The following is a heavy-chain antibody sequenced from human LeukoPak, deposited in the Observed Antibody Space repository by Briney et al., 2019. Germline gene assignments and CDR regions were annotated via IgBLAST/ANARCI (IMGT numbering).Heavy chain of an antibody. CDR1: GFTVSSNY. J-gene: IGHJ6*03. CDR2: IYSGGST. CDR3: AREYSYGPYYYMDV. V-gene: IGHV3-53*01. Sequence: GGSLRLSCAASGFTVSSNYMSWVRQAPGKGLEWVSVIYSGGSTYYADSVKGRFTISRDNSKSTLYLQMNSLRAEDTAVYYCAREYSYGPYYYMDVWGKGTTVTVSS. D-gene: IGHD5-18*01.